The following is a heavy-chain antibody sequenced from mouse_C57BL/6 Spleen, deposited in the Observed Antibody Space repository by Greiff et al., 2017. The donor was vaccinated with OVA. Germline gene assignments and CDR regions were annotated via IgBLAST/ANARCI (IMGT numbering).Heavy chain of an antibody. J-gene: IGHJ4*01. CDR2: IYPGDGDT. Sequence: VKLMESGPELVKPGASVKISCKASGYAFSSSWMNWVKQRPGKGLEWIGRIYPGDGDTNYNGKFKGKATLTADKSSSTAYMQLSSLTSEDSAVYFCAGEDSSGYEAMDYWGQGTSVTVSS. V-gene: IGHV1-82*01. D-gene: IGHD3-2*02. CDR3: AGEDSSGYEAMDY. CDR1: GYAFSSSW.